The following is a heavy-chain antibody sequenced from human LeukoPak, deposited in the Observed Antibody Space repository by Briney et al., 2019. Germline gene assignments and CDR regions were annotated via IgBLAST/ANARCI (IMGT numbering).Heavy chain of an antibody. Sequence: GGSLRLSCAASGFTFSNAWMSWVRQAPGKRLEWVGRIKSKTDGGTTDYAAPVKGRFTISRDDSKNTLYLQMNSLKTEDTAVYYCTTEYYYDSSGYLAYWGQGTLVTVSS. J-gene: IGHJ4*02. CDR2: IKSKTDGGTT. V-gene: IGHV3-15*01. D-gene: IGHD3-22*01. CDR1: GFTFSNAW. CDR3: TTEYYYDSSGYLAY.